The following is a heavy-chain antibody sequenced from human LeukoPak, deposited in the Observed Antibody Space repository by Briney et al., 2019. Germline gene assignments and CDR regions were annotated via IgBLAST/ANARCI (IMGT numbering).Heavy chain of an antibody. CDR3: ARGPIFPTGTDY. V-gene: IGHV3-23*01. CDR2: ISGSGGST. J-gene: IGHJ4*02. CDR1: GFTFSSYA. D-gene: IGHD1-14*01. Sequence: GGSLRLSCAASGFTFSSYAMSWVRQAPGKGLEWVSAISGSGGSTYYADSVKGRFTISRDNSKNTLYLQMNSLRAEDTAVYYCARGPIFPTGTDYWGQGTLVTVSS.